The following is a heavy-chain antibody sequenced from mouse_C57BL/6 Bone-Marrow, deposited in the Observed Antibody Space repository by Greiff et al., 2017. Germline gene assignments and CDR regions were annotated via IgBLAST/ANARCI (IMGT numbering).Heavy chain of an antibody. Sequence: DVKLVESGGGLVKPGGSLKLSCAASGFTFSSYAMSWVRQTPEKRLEWVATISDGGSYTYYPDNVKGRFTISRDNAKNNLYLQMSHLKSEATAMYYCASNLFAYWGQGALVTVSA. CDR1: GFTFSSYA. CDR2: ISDGGSYT. D-gene: IGHD1-3*01. J-gene: IGHJ3*01. CDR3: ASNLFAY. V-gene: IGHV5-4*03.